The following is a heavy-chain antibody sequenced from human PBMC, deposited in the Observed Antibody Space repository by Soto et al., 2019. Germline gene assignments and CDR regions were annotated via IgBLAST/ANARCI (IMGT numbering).Heavy chain of an antibody. CDR2: IYWDDDK. CDR3: AHSLAVTHGHFDY. CDR1: GFSLSTTGVG. J-gene: IGHJ4*02. V-gene: IGHV2-5*02. D-gene: IGHD4-17*01. Sequence: QITLKESGPTLVKPTQPLTLTCTFSGFSLSTTGVGVGWIRQPPGKALEWLALIYWDDDKRDSPSLKSRLTITKNTSKTQVVLTMTIMDHVDTAKYYCAHSLAVTHGHFDYWGQGTMVTVSS.